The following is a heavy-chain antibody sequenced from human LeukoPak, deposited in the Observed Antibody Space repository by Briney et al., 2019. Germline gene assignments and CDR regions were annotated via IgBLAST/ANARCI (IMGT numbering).Heavy chain of an antibody. CDR3: ARVPPGIAVAAHAFDI. Sequence: GASVKVSCKASGYTFTGYYMHWVRQAPGQGLEWMGWINPNSGGTNYAQKFQGRVTTTRDTSISTAYMELSRLRSDDTAVYYCARVPPGIAVAAHAFDIWGQGTMVTVSS. V-gene: IGHV1-2*02. D-gene: IGHD6-19*01. J-gene: IGHJ3*02. CDR2: INPNSGGT. CDR1: GYTFTGYY.